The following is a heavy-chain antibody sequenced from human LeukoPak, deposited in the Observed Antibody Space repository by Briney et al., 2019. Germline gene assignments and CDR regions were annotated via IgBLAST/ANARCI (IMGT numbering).Heavy chain of an antibody. V-gene: IGHV4-39*07. J-gene: IGHJ6*03. CDR1: GGSISSSSYY. CDR2: IYNSGST. Sequence: SETLSLTCTVSGGSISSSSYYWGWIRQPPVKGLEWIGSIYNSGSTYYNPSLKSRVSISVDTSKNQFSLKLSSVTAADTAVHYCARLGRFGYSYGYGYYYYYMDVWGKGTTVTISS. CDR3: ARLGRFGYSYGYGYYYYYMDV. D-gene: IGHD5-18*01.